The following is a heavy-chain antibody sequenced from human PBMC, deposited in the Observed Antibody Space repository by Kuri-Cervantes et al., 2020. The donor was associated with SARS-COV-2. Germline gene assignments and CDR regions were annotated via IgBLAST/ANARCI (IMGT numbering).Heavy chain of an antibody. CDR1: GFSFSSYA. V-gene: IGHV3-23*01. CDR2: ISGSGDNT. Sequence: ETLSLTCAASGFSFSSYAMSWVRQAPGKGLEWVSAISGSGDNTYYADSVKGRFTISRDNSQNTVHLQMNSLRGEDTALYYCAQDVSQLGRACRYWGQGTLVTVSS. CDR3: AQDVSQLGRACRY. J-gene: IGHJ4*02. D-gene: IGHD6-6*01.